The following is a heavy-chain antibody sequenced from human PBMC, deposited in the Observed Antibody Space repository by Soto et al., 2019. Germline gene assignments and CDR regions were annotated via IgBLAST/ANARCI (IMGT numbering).Heavy chain of an antibody. CDR3: ADMPVTISSDC. Sequence: VQLVESGGGLVKPGESLRLSCAASGLTFSNAWMNWVRQAPGKGLEWIGLIKTNAEGGTTEYAAPVKGRFSISSDDSKDTVYLQMRSLTTEDTAVYFCADMPVTISSDCWGQGTLVTVSS. CDR1: GLTFSNAW. J-gene: IGHJ4*02. CDR2: IKTNAEGGTT. V-gene: IGHV3-15*01. D-gene: IGHD2-2*01.